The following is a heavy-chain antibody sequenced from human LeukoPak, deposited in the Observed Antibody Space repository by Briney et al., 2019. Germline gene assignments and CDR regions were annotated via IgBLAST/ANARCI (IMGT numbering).Heavy chain of an antibody. Sequence: GGSLRLSCAASGFTFSSYGMHWVRQAPGNGLEWVAVIWYDGSNKYYADSVKGRFTISRDNSKNTLYLQMNSLRAEDTAVYYCARDRDYYDSSGSERHYFDYWGQGTLVTVSS. CDR3: ARDRDYYDSSGSERHYFDY. D-gene: IGHD3-22*01. J-gene: IGHJ4*02. CDR1: GFTFSSYG. V-gene: IGHV3-33*01. CDR2: IWYDGSNK.